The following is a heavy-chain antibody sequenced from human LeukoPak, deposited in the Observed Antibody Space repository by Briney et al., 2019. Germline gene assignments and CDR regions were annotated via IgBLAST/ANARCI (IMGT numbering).Heavy chain of an antibody. CDR2: INNDGSST. CDR1: GFTFSDHW. V-gene: IGHV3-74*01. J-gene: IGHJ4*02. D-gene: IGHD3-3*01. Sequence: GGSLRLSCAAPGFTFSDHWMHWVRQAPGKGLVWLSRINNDGSSTIYADSVKGRFTFSRDNAENTLFLEMSSLRVEDTAVYYCVRERNNFWSGHHSIFDSWGQGALVTVSS. CDR3: VRERNNFWSGHHSIFDS.